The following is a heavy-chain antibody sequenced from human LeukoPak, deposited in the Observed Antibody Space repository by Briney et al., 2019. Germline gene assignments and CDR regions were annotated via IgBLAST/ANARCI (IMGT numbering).Heavy chain of an antibody. CDR3: ARDGPAQMVDLDY. Sequence: GASVKVSCKASGYTFTGYYMHWVRQAPGQGPECMGWIHPNNGDTAYAQKFEGRVAMTRDTSISTAYMELRRLRPDDTAVYFCARDGPAQMVDLDYWGQGTLVTVSS. CDR2: IHPNNGDT. CDR1: GYTFTGYY. J-gene: IGHJ4*02. V-gene: IGHV1-2*02. D-gene: IGHD3-10*01.